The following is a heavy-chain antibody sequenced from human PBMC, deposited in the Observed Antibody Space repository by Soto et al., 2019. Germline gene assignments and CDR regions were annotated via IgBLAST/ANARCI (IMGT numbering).Heavy chain of an antibody. Sequence: QLQLQESGPGLVKPSETLSLTCTVSGGSVSSSNYYWGWIRQSPGKGLEWLGSIYYSGSTYYNPSLESRVTISVDKTNNQFCLKVISVTPADTAVYYCARLEGMATVAYYFAYWGQGTLVTVSS. CDR3: ARLEGMATVAYYFAY. CDR1: GGSVSSSNYY. D-gene: IGHD2-8*01. V-gene: IGHV4-39*01. J-gene: IGHJ4*02. CDR2: IYYSGST.